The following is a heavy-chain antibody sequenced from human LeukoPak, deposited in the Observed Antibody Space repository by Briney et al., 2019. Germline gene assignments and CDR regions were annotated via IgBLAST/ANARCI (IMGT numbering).Heavy chain of an antibody. Sequence: PSDTLSLTCTVSGGSMSSYYWSWIRQPPGKGLEWIRYIYYSGSTKYNPSLKSRVTISVDTSKNQFSLKLSSVTAADTAVYYCARGARAGYNLEPFDYWGQGTLVTVSS. CDR3: ARGARAGYNLEPFDY. V-gene: IGHV4-59*08. D-gene: IGHD5-24*01. CDR1: GGSMSSYY. J-gene: IGHJ4*02. CDR2: IYYSGST.